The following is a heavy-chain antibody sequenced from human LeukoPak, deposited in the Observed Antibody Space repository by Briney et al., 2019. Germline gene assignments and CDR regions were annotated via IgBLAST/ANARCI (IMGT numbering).Heavy chain of an antibody. CDR3: ARGGCTNGVCYKLVDY. CDR2: IYHTGTT. D-gene: IGHD2-8*01. V-gene: IGHV4-30-2*01. CDR1: GGSISSGGYY. J-gene: IGHJ4*02. Sequence: SQTLSLTCTVSGGSISSGGYYWSWIRQPPGKGLEWIAYIYHTGTTYYNPSLKSRVSMSVDRSKNQFSLKLSSVTAADTAVYYCARGGCTNGVCYKLVDYWGQGTLVTVSS.